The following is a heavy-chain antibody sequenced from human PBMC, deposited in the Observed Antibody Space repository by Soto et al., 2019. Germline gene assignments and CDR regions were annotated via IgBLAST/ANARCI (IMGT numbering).Heavy chain of an antibody. CDR2: INAGNGNT. V-gene: IGHV1-3*01. Sequence: GASVKVSCKASGYSFTSYAIQWVRQAPGQRLEWMGWINAGNGNTKYSQNLQGRVTITRDTSASTAYMELSSLRSEDTAVYYCAREQHFWSHYCFDIWGQGTLVTVSS. CDR1: GYSFTSYA. CDR3: AREQHFWSHYCFDI. J-gene: IGHJ4*02. D-gene: IGHD3-3*02.